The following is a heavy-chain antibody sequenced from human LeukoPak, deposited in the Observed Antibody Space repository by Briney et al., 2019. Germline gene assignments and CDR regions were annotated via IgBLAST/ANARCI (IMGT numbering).Heavy chain of an antibody. J-gene: IGHJ4*02. CDR3: ARLTTTTHPYYFDY. CDR2: IIPIFGTA. Sequence: ASVKASCKASGGTFSSYAISWVRQAPGQGLEWMGGIIPIFGTANYAQKFQGRVTITADESTSTAYMELSSLRSEDMAVYYCARLTTTTHPYYFDYWGQGTLVTVSS. CDR1: GGTFSSYA. V-gene: IGHV1-69*13. D-gene: IGHD1-14*01.